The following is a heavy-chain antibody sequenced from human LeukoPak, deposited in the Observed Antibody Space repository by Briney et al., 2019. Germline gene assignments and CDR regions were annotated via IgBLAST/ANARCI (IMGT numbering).Heavy chain of an antibody. CDR2: IYYSGTT. CDR1: GGSISSYY. Sequence: SETLSLTCTVSGGSISSYYWNWIRQPPGKGLEWIGYIYYSGTTNYNPSLKSRVSMSVDTSKNQFSLKLSSVTAADTAVYYCARDRVGQQLVGRNNNYYYMDVWGKGTTVTISS. CDR3: ARDRVGQQLVGRNNNYYYMDV. J-gene: IGHJ6*03. D-gene: IGHD6-13*01. V-gene: IGHV4-59*01.